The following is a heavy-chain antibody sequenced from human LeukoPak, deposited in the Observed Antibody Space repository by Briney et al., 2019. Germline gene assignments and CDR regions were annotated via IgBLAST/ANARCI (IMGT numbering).Heavy chain of an antibody. J-gene: IGHJ4*02. V-gene: IGHV1-18*01. CDR2: ISAYNGNT. CDR3: ARAGGYYYGSGSRREFDY. D-gene: IGHD3-10*01. Sequence: GASVKVSCKASGYTFTSYGISWVRQPPGQGLEWMGWISAYNGNTNYAQKLQGRVTMTTDTSTSTAYMELRSLRSDDTAVYYCARAGGYYYGSGSRREFDYWGQGTLVTVSS. CDR1: GYTFTSYG.